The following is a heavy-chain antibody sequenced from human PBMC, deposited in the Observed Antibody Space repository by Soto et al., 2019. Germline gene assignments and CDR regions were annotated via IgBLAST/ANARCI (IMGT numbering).Heavy chain of an antibody. CDR3: ARVVGSGSPYYYGMDV. D-gene: IGHD3-10*01. CDR1: GFTFSSYS. Sequence: EVQLVESGGGLVQPGGSLRLSCAASGFTFSSYSMNWVRQAPGKGLEWVSYISSSSSTIYYADSVKGRFTISRDNAKNSLYLQMNSLRDEDTAVYYCARVVGSGSPYYYGMDVWGQGTTVTVSS. J-gene: IGHJ6*02. CDR2: ISSSSSTI. V-gene: IGHV3-48*02.